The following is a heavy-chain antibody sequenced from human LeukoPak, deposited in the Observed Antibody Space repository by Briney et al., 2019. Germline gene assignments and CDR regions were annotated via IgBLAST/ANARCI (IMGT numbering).Heavy chain of an antibody. J-gene: IGHJ5*02. CDR2: IRSKANSYAT. D-gene: IGHD6-6*01. Sequence: GGSLRLSCAASGFTFSGSSMHWVRQASGKGLEWVGRIRSKANSYATAYAASVKGRFTISRDDSKNTAYLQMNSLKTEDTAVYYCTRQTIAARPRPARDWFDTWGQGTLVTVSS. CDR1: GFTFSGSS. CDR3: TRQTIAARPRPARDWFDT. V-gene: IGHV3-73*01.